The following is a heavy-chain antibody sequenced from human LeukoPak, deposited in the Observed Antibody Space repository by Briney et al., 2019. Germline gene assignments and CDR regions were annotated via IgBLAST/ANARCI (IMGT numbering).Heavy chain of an antibody. J-gene: IGHJ4*02. D-gene: IGHD3-10*01. CDR3: ASTRITMVRGVPLDY. CDR2: INPNSGGT. Sequence: ASVKASCKASGYTFTGYYMHWVRQAPGQGLEWMGWINPNSGGTNYAQKFQGRVTMTRDTSISTAYMELSRLRSDDTAVYYCASTRITMVRGVPLDYWGQGTLVTVSS. CDR1: GYTFTGYY. V-gene: IGHV1-2*02.